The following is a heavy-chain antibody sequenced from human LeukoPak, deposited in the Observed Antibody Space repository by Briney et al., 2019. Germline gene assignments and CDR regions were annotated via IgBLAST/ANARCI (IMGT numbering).Heavy chain of an antibody. CDR3: ARGGSRSYTSSTLDY. CDR2: ISYSGST. J-gene: IGHJ4*02. D-gene: IGHD6-6*01. CDR1: GGSINVYY. V-gene: IGHV4-59*01. Sequence: KTSETLSLTWSVSGGSINVYYWNWIRQSPGKGLEWVGSISYSGSTNYNPSLKSRVTISMDTSKNWFSLKVSSVIAADTAMYYCARGGSRSYTSSTLDYWGQGTLVTVSS.